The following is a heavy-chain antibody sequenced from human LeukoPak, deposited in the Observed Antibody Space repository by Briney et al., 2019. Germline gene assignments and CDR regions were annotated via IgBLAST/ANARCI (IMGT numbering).Heavy chain of an antibody. CDR2: INWNGGST. V-gene: IGHV3-20*04. CDR1: GFTFDDYG. D-gene: IGHD1-7*01. J-gene: IGHJ4*02. Sequence: GSLRLSCAASGFTFDDYGMSWVRQAPGKGLEWVSGINWNGGSTGYADSVKGRFTISRDNAKNSLNLQMNSLRAEDTALYYCARERITGTTSYFDYWGQGTLVTVSS. CDR3: ARERITGTTSYFDY.